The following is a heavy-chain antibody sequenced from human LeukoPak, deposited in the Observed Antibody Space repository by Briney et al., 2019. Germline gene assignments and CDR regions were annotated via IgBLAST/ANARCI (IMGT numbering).Heavy chain of an antibody. CDR2: IYHSGTT. CDR1: GDSLRSTNW. V-gene: IGHV4-4*02. D-gene: IGHD2-2*01. Sequence: SETLSLTCAVSGDSLRSTNWWSWVRQPPGKGLEWIGEIYHSGTTNYNPSLKSRVTISMDTSNNQFFLDLRSVTAADTAIYYCANKVYCSSTSCYHAGFWGQGTLVTVSS. J-gene: IGHJ4*02. CDR3: ANKVYCSSTSCYHAGF.